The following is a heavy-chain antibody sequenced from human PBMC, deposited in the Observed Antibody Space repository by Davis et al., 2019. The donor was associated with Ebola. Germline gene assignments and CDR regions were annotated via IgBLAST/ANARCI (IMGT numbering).Heavy chain of an antibody. CDR1: GYSYASYW. J-gene: IGHJ4*02. Sequence: GESLKIPCKGSGYSYASYWIGRVRHQAGKGLEWMGTIYPGDSDTRYSPSFQGQVTISADNSISTAYLQWSSLKASATAMYYCARPRGYCSDSSCYVDFWGQGTLVTVSS. D-gene: IGHD2-15*01. V-gene: IGHV5-51*01. CDR3: ARPRGYCSDSSCYVDF. CDR2: IYPGDSDT.